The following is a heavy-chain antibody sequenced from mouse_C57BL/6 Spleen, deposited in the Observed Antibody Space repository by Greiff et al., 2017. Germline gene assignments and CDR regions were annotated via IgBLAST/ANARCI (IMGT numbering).Heavy chain of an antibody. D-gene: IGHD1-1*01. Sequence: LQQSGASVKISCKASGYAFRSYWMNWVKQRPGQGLEWIGQIYPGDGDTYSNGKFKGKATQTADKSPSTANMQLSSLTSEDSAFYFCARSYGFYAMYYWGQGTSVTVSS. CDR3: ARSYGFYAMYY. CDR1: GYAFRSYW. CDR2: IYPGDGDT. J-gene: IGHJ4*01. V-gene: IGHV1-80*01.